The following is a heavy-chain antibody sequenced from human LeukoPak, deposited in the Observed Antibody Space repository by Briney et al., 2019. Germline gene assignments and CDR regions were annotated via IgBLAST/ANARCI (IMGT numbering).Heavy chain of an antibody. D-gene: IGHD2-15*01. Sequence: SETLSLTCGVSGGSITTRDCWCWVRQPPGEGLEWIGEICLDGRIHYTASLKSRVSISMDRSKAQFSLNLISVTAADTAMYFRASQGGLRNDFWGQGILVTVSS. J-gene: IGHJ4*02. CDR1: GGSITTRDC. V-gene: IGHV4-4*02. CDR3: ASQGGLRNDF. CDR2: ICLDGRI.